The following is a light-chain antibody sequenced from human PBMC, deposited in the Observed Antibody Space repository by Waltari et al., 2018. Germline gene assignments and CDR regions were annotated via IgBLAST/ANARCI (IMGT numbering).Light chain of an antibody. CDR1: SSDVGGYNY. V-gene: IGLV2-14*01. CDR3: SSYTSSSTLV. CDR2: DVS. Sequence: QSALTQPASVSGSPGQSITISCTGTSSDVGGYNYVSWYQQHPGKAPKLRIYDVSNRPARVANRFSGSQSGNTASLTISGLQAEDEADYYCSSYTSSSTLVFGGGTKLTVL. J-gene: IGLJ2*01.